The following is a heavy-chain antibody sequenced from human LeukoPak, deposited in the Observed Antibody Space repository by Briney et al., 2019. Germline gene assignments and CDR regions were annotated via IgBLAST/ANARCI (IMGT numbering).Heavy chain of an antibody. V-gene: IGHV1-46*01. CDR3: ARAGLYSSSYLGFDY. Sequence: ASVKVSCKASRCTFTSYYMHWVRQAPGQGLEWMGIINPSGGSTSYAQKFQGRVTMTRDTSTSTVYMELSSLRSEDTAVYYCARAGLYSSSYLGFDYWGQGTLVTVSS. D-gene: IGHD6-6*01. CDR1: RCTFTSYY. J-gene: IGHJ4*02. CDR2: INPSGGST.